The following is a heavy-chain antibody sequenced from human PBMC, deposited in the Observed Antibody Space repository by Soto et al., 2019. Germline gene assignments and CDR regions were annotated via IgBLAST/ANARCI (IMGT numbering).Heavy chain of an antibody. V-gene: IGHV3-30*03. CDR3: GRDEVRNLVGV. CDR2: ISYDGSNK. CDR1: GFTFSSYG. Sequence: GVSLRLSCAASGFTFSSYGMHWVRQAPGKGLEWVAVISYDGSNKYYADSVKGRFTISRDNANNLVYLQMNSLRAEDTALYYCGRDEVRNLVGVCAQGTTVTVS. J-gene: IGHJ6*02. D-gene: IGHD4-4*01.